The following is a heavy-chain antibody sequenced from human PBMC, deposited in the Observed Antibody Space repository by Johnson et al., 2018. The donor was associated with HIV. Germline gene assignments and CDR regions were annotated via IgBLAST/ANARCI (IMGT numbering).Heavy chain of an antibody. D-gene: IGHD3-16*02. Sequence: VQVVESGGGLVQPGRSLRLSCAASGFTFDDYAMHWVRQAPGKGLEWVSGISWNSGSIGYADSVKGRFTISRDNAKNSLYLQMNSLRTEDTAVYYSARALRVWGSYRYGDAFDIWGQGTMVTVSS. CDR1: GFTFDDYA. CDR3: ARALRVWGSYRYGDAFDI. J-gene: IGHJ3*02. V-gene: IGHV3-9*01. CDR2: ISWNSGSI.